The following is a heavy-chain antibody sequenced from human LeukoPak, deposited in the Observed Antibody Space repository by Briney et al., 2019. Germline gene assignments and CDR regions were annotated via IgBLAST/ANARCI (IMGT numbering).Heavy chain of an antibody. J-gene: IGHJ4*02. Sequence: GGSLRLSCAASGFTFSSYAMHWVRQAPGKGLEYVSAISSNGGSTYYANSVKGRFTISRDNSKNTLYLQMGSLRAEDMAVYYCARDRSYGFWSGYYTGWGSGYFDYWGQGTLVTVSS. CDR1: GFTFSSYA. CDR3: ARDRSYGFWSGYYTGWGSGYFDY. V-gene: IGHV3-64*01. CDR2: ISSNGGST. D-gene: IGHD3-3*01.